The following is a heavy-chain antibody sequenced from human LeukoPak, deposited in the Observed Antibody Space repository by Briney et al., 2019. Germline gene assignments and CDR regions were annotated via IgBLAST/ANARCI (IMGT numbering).Heavy chain of an antibody. CDR1: VYTFNSYY. CDR3: ARKSYGEEDN. Sequence: GASVNVSCKASVYTFNSYYMHSVRQATGQGLEWMGIINPSGGSTSYAQKLQGRVTMTRDTCTSTVYMELSSLKSEGTAVYYCARKSYGEEDNWGQGTLVTVSS. D-gene: IGHD4-17*01. V-gene: IGHV1-46*02. J-gene: IGHJ4*02. CDR2: INPSGGST.